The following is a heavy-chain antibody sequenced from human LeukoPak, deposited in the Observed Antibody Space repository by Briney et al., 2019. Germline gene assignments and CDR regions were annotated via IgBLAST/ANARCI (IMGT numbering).Heavy chain of an antibody. V-gene: IGHV4-4*02. CDR3: ARDSVLIQTGTTL. CDR1: GGSISTNW. Sequence: SETLSLTCAVSGGSISTNWWSWVRQPPGKGLEWIGEIKDSGRTNYNTSLTGRVTISIDTSKNQFSLKLTSVTAADTAMYYCARDSVLIQTGTTLWGQGTLVTVSS. J-gene: IGHJ4*02. D-gene: IGHD1-1*01. CDR2: IKDSGRT.